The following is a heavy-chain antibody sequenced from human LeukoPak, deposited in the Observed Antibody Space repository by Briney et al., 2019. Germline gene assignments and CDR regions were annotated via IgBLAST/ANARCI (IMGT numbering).Heavy chain of an antibody. CDR3: ARDRGSSWPYYYYYYMDV. V-gene: IGHV1-18*01. CDR2: ISAYNGNT. Sequence: ASVKVSCKASGHTFTSYDISWVRQAPGQGLEWMGWISAYNGNTNYAQKLQGRVTMTTDTSTSTAYMELRSLRSDDTAVYYCARDRGSSWPYYYYYYMDVWGKGTTVTVSS. D-gene: IGHD6-13*01. J-gene: IGHJ6*03. CDR1: GHTFTSYD.